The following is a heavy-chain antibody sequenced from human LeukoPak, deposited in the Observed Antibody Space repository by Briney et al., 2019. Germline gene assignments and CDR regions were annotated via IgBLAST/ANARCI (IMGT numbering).Heavy chain of an antibody. D-gene: IGHD5-12*01. J-gene: IGHJ4*02. CDR2: IYYSGST. CDR1: GGSISSYY. CDR3: ARRHSGYDFGVFDY. Sequence: PSETLSLTCTVSGGSISSYYWSWIRQPPGKGLEWIGYIYYSGSTNYNPSLKSRVTISVDTSKYQFSLILSSVTAADTAVYYCARRHSGYDFGVFDYWGQGALVTVSS. V-gene: IGHV4-59*08.